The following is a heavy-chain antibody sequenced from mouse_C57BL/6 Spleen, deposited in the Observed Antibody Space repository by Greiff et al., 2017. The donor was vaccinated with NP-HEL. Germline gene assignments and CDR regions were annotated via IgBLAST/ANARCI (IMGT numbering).Heavy chain of an antibody. D-gene: IGHD2-3*01. CDR1: GYTFTSYW. Sequence: QVQLKQSGAELVKPGASVKMSCKASGYTFTSYWITWVKQRPGQGLEWIGDIYPGSGSTNYNEKFKSKATLTVDTSSSTAYMQLSSLTSEDSAVYYCARPGDGYYDGAMDYWGQGTSVTVSS. V-gene: IGHV1-55*01. J-gene: IGHJ4*01. CDR2: IYPGSGST. CDR3: ARPGDGYYDGAMDY.